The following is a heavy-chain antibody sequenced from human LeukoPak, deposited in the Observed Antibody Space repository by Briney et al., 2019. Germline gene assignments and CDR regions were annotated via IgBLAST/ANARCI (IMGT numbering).Heavy chain of an antibody. V-gene: IGHV4-31*03. J-gene: IGHJ6*03. Sequence: SQTLSLTCTVSGGPISGGYFYLTWIRQHPGKGLEGIGYIYHSGSSFYNPTLKSRVAISVDTSKNQTSLNLRSVTAADTAVYYCARETVPHCMDVWGKGTAVIVSS. D-gene: IGHD1-1*01. CDR1: GGPISGGYFY. CDR3: ARETVPHCMDV. CDR2: IYHSGSS.